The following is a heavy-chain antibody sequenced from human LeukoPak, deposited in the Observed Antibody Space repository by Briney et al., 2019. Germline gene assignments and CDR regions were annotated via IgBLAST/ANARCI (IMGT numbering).Heavy chain of an antibody. CDR1: GGSISSGGYY. CDR3: ASSAGTYDFWSGYYNGWFDP. J-gene: IGHJ5*02. Sequence: SETLSLTCTVSGGSISSGGYYWSWIRQHPGKGLECIGYIYYSGSTYYNPSLKSRVTISVDTSKNQFSLKLSSVTAADTAVYYCASSAGTYDFWSGYYNGWFDPWGQGTLVTVSS. D-gene: IGHD3-3*01. V-gene: IGHV4-31*03. CDR2: IYYSGST.